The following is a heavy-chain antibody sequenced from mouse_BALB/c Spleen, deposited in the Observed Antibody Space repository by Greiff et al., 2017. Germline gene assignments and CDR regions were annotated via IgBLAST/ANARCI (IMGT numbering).Heavy chain of an antibody. CDR2: INPSNGGT. J-gene: IGHJ4*01. CDR1: GYTFTSYY. CDR3: TRPYYGSSQYAMDY. Sequence: VQLVESGAELVKPGASVKLSCKASGYTFTSYYMYWVKQRPGQGLEWIGEINPSNGGTNFNEKFKSKATLTVDKSSSTAYMQLSSLTSEDSAVYYCTRPYYGSSQYAMDYWGQGTSVTVSS. D-gene: IGHD1-1*01. V-gene: IGHV1S81*02.